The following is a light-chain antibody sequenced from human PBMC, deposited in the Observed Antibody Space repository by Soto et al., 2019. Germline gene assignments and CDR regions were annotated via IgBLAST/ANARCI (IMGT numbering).Light chain of an antibody. CDR3: QQCNNWPEYT. J-gene: IGKJ2*01. Sequence: EIVMTQSPATLSVSPGERATLSCRASRFIAATLAWYQQKPGQAPRLLIYGASTRATGIPARFSGSGSGTEFTLTISSLQSEDFAVYYCQQCNNWPEYTFGQGTKLEIK. V-gene: IGKV3-15*01. CDR1: RFIAAT. CDR2: GAS.